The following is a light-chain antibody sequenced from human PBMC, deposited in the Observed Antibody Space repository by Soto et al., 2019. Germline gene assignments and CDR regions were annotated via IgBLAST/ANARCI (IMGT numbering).Light chain of an antibody. CDR2: DAS. CDR3: QQYNSYSMT. CDR1: QGIRND. V-gene: IGKV1-13*02. Sequence: AIQMTQSPSSLSASVGDRVTINFRASQGIRNDLGWYQQKPGKAPKLLIYDASNLESGVPSRFSGSGSGTEFTLTISSLQPDDFATYYCQQYNSYSMTFGQGTKVDIK. J-gene: IGKJ1*01.